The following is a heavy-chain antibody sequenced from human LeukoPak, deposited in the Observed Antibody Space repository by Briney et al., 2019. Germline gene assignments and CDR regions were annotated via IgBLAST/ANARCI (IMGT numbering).Heavy chain of an antibody. CDR2: IYYSGST. V-gene: IGHV4-39*07. D-gene: IGHD6-19*01. CDR3: ARGAGIAVAGTWYFDY. J-gene: IGHJ4*02. Sequence: SETLSLTCTVSGGSISSSSYYWGWIRQPPGKGLEWIGSIYYSGSTYYNPSLKSRVTISVDKSKNQFSLKLSSVTAADTAVYYCARGAGIAVAGTWYFDYWGQGTLVTVSS. CDR1: GGSISSSSYY.